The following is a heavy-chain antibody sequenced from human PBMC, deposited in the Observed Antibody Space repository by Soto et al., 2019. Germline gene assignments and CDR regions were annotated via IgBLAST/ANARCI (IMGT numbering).Heavy chain of an antibody. CDR3: ARDHKAAAVDD. CDR2: INPNSGGT. V-gene: IGHV1-2*02. D-gene: IGHD6-13*01. J-gene: IGHJ4*02. Sequence: ASEELSCAASGSTFPSYYMHWVRQAPGQGLEWMGWINPNSGGTNYAQKFQGRVTMTRDTSISTAYMELSRLRSDDTAVYYCARDHKAAAVDDWGQGTLVT. CDR1: GSTFPSYY.